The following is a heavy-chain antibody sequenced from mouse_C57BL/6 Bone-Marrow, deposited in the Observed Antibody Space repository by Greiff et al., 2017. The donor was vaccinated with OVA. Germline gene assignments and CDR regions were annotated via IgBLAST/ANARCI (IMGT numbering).Heavy chain of an antibody. CDR2: INSDGGST. V-gene: IGHV5-2*01. J-gene: IGHJ3*01. Sequence: EVNVVESGGGLVQPGESLKLSCESNEYEFPSHDMSWVRKTPEKRLELVAAINSDGGSTYYPDTMERRFIISRDNTKKTLYLQMGSRRSENTALYYCTRHGTGIPFAYWGQGTLVTVSA. CDR3: TRHGTGIPFAY. CDR1: EYEFPSHD. D-gene: IGHD4-1*01.